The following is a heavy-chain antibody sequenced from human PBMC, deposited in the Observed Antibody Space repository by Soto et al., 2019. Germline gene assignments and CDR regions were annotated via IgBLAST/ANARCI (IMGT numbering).Heavy chain of an antibody. J-gene: IGHJ4*02. Sequence: PGWSLRLSCASSGFTFSNVWLSWVRQGPGKGLEWLGRIKSRTENETTDYASPARVRFIISRDDSKNMLYLQLNSLKSEDTGVYYGVTVLHNANRWFDYWGQGTPVTVSS. V-gene: IGHV3-15*01. CDR3: VTVLHNANRWFDY. CDR2: IKSRTENETT. CDR1: GFTFSNVW. D-gene: IGHD2-2*01.